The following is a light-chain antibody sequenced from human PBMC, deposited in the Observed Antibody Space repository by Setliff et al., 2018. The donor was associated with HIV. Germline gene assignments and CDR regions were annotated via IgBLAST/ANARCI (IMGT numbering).Light chain of an antibody. J-gene: IGLJ1*01. Sequence: SYELTQPPSVSVAPGKTARITCGGNNIGSKSVHWYQQKPGQSPVLVVYDDSDRPSGIPERFSGSNSGNTASLTISGLQAEDEADYFCSSYTSSNTRVFGTGTKVTVL. CDR2: DDS. CDR3: SSYTSSNTRV. V-gene: IGLV3-21*03. CDR1: NIGSKS.